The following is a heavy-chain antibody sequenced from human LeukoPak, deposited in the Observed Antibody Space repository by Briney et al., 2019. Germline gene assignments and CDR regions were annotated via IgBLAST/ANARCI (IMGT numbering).Heavy chain of an antibody. CDR3: ARERSGSSWYLVGGFDP. Sequence: SETLSLTCTVSGAFLSDYYWSYIRQSPGKGLEWIGYIYGSGSANYNPSLKSRVTMSLETSKNQFSLKLSSVTAADTAVYYCARERSGSSWYLVGGFDPWGQGTLVTVSS. V-gene: IGHV4-4*08. CDR2: IYGSGSA. J-gene: IGHJ5*02. CDR1: GAFLSDYY. D-gene: IGHD6-13*01.